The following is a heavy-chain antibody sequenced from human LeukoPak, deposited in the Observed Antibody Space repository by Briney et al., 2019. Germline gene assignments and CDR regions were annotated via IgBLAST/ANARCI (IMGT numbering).Heavy chain of an antibody. D-gene: IGHD5-18*01. V-gene: IGHV1-8*01. Sequence: ASVKVSCKASGYTFTSYDINWVRQATGQGLEWMGWMNPNSGNTGYAQKFQGRVTMTRNTSISTAYMELSSLRSEDTAVYYCAKDFDPFGYSYGWSGFDYWGQGTLVTVSS. J-gene: IGHJ4*02. CDR2: MNPNSGNT. CDR1: GYTFTSYD. CDR3: AKDFDPFGYSYGWSGFDY.